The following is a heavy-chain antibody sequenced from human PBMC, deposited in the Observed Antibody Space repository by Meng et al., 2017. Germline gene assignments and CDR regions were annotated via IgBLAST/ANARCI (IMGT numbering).Heavy chain of an antibody. CDR2: IIPIFGTA. CDR3: ARDLRDGYNYGPYAFDI. Sequence: SVKVSCKASGGTFSSYAISWVRQAPGQGLEWMGGIIPIFGTANYAQKFQGRVTITADESTSTAYMELSSLRSEDTAVYYCARDLRDGYNYGPYAFDIWGQGTMVTVSS. D-gene: IGHD5-24*01. CDR1: GGTFSSYA. J-gene: IGHJ3*02. V-gene: IGHV1-69*13.